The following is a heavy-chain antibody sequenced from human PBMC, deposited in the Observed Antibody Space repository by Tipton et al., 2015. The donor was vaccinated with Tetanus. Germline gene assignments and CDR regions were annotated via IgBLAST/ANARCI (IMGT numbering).Heavy chain of an antibody. CDR2: IWYDGSNK. J-gene: IGHJ4*02. Sequence: RSLRLSCAASGFTFSSYGMHWVRQAPGKGLEWVAVIWYDGSNKYYADSVKGRFTISRDNSKNTLYLQMNSLRAEDTAVYYCARGTSRIVYSFDYWGQGALVTVSS. CDR3: ARGTSRIVYSFDY. CDR1: GFTFSSYG. D-gene: IGHD2-21*01. V-gene: IGHV3-33*01.